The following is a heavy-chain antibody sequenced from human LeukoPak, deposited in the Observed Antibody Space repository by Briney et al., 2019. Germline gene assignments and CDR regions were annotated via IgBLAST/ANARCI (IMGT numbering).Heavy chain of an antibody. V-gene: IGHV4-59*08. Sequence: PSETLSLTCTVSGGSISSYYWSWIRQPPGKGLEWIGYIYYSGGTNYNPSLKSRVTISVDTSKNQFSLKLSSVTAADTAVYYCARHSSPYYDYVWGSYPPDSPGAFDIWGQGTMVTVSS. CDR1: GGSISSYY. D-gene: IGHD3-16*02. CDR3: ARHSSPYYDYVWGSYPPDSPGAFDI. J-gene: IGHJ3*02. CDR2: IYYSGGT.